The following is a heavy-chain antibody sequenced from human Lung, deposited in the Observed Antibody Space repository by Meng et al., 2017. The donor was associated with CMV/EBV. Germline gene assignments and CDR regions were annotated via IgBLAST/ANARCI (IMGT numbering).Heavy chain of an antibody. V-gene: IGHV1-69*04. J-gene: IGHJ4*02. D-gene: IGHD3-22*01. CDR2: ITPILDVP. CDR3: ARDVGYCYGSSAYGYDY. Sequence: SXXVSXKTSGGTFSTYTISWVRQAPGQGREWMGRITPILDVPNYTQKFQGRLTITADKLTSTAYMELRSLRSEDTAMYYCARDVGYCYGSSAYGYDYWGQGTLVTVSS. CDR1: GGTFSTYT.